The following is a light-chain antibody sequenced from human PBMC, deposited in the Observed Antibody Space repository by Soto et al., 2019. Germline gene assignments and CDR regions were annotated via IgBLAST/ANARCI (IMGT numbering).Light chain of an antibody. V-gene: IGLV2-14*01. CDR1: SSDVGGYNY. CDR3: SSYTSSSTVYV. CDR2: EVS. Sequence: QSALTQPASVSGSPGQSITISCTGTSSDVGGYNYVSWYQQHPGKAPKLMIYEVSNRPSGVSNRFSGSKSGNTASLTISGLQAEDEADYYRSSYTSSSTVYVFGTGTKLTVL. J-gene: IGLJ1*01.